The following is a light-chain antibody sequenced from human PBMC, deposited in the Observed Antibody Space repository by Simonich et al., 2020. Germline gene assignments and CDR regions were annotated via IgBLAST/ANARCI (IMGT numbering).Light chain of an antibody. J-gene: IGKJ1*01. Sequence: DIVMTQSPLSLPVTPGEPASISCRSSQSLLHSNGYNYLDWYLQKPGQSPQLLIYEVSNRFSGVPDRVSGSGSGTDFTLKISRGEAEDVGVYYCIQSIQLPRTFGQGTKVEIK. CDR2: EVS. CDR3: IQSIQLPRT. V-gene: IGKV2D-29*02. CDR1: QSLLHSNGYNY.